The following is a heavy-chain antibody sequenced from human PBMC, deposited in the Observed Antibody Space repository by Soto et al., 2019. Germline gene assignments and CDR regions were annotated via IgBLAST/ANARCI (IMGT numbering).Heavy chain of an antibody. CDR2: IYYSGST. D-gene: IGHD3-10*01. CDR1: GGSISSGGYY. Sequence: QVQLQESGPGLVKPSQTLSLTCTVSGGSISSGGYYWSWIRQHPGKGLEWIGYIYYSGSTYYNPSLKSRVPISVDTSKNQFSLKLSSVTAADTAVYYCARAIESITMVRGDNWFDPWGQGTLVTVSS. J-gene: IGHJ5*02. CDR3: ARAIESITMVRGDNWFDP. V-gene: IGHV4-31*03.